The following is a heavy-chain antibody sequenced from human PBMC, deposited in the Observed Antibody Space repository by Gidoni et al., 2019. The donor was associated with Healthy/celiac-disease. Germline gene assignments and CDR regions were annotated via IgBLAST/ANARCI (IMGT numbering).Heavy chain of an antibody. CDR3: AKDSVGTYYYDSSGYYLYGFGPKFDY. CDR1: GFTFSSFA. J-gene: IGHJ4*02. Sequence: EVQLVESGGGLVQPGGSLRLSCAASGFTFSSFAMSWVRQAPGKGLEWVSAISGSGGSTYYADSVKGRFTISRDNSKNTLYLQMNSLRAEDTAVYYCAKDSVGTYYYDSSGYYLYGFGPKFDYWGQGTLVTVSS. CDR2: ISGSGGST. V-gene: IGHV3-23*04. D-gene: IGHD3-22*01.